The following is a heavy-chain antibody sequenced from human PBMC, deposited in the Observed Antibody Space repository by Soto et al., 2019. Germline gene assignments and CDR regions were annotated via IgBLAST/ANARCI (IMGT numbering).Heavy chain of an antibody. Sequence: GAAVKVSCKASGCTVSSYAISCVRQAPGQVLEWMGGIIPIFGTANYAQKFQGRVTITADECTSTAYMELSSLRSEDTAVYYCARDHYYDSSPPHRNAFDIWGQGTMAPASS. J-gene: IGHJ3*02. CDR2: IIPIFGTA. CDR1: GCTVSSYA. CDR3: ARDHYYDSSPPHRNAFDI. D-gene: IGHD3-22*01. V-gene: IGHV1-69*13.